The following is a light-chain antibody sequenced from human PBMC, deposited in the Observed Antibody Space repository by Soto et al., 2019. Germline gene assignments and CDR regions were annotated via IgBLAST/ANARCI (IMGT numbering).Light chain of an antibody. V-gene: IGLV2-18*02. J-gene: IGLJ1*01. CDR3: SSYTSTSTYV. CDR1: SSDFDSSNR. CDR2: DVS. Sequence: QSVLTQPPSVSGSPGQSVTISCTGTSSDFDSSNRVSWYQQPPGTAPKLLISDVSNRPSGVPDRFSGSKSGNTASLTISGLQAEDEADYYCSSYTSTSTYVFGTGTNVTVL.